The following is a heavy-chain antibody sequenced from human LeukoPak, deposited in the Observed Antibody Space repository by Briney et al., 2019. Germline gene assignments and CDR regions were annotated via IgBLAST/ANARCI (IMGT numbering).Heavy chain of an antibody. CDR3: ARDVRYSGYDLGTDC. V-gene: IGHV4-38-2*02. J-gene: IGHJ4*02. CDR1: GYSISSGYY. Sequence: PSETLSLTCAVSGYSISSGYYWGWIRQPPGKGLEWIGRIYHSGSTYYNPSLKSRVTISVDTSKNQFSLKLSSVTAADTAVYYCARDVRYSGYDLGTDCWGQGTLVTVSS. CDR2: IYHSGST. D-gene: IGHD5-12*01.